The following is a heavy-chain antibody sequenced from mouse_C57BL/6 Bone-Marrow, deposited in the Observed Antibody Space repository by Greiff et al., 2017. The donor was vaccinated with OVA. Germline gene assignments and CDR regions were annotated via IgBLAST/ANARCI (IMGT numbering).Heavy chain of an antibody. D-gene: IGHD1-1*01. J-gene: IGHJ2*01. CDR1: GYTFTDYY. CDR3: ARRYYGSQVHYFDY. V-gene: IGHV1-26*01. Sequence: EVQLQQSGPELVKPGASVKISCKASGYTFTDYYMNWVKQSHGKSLEWIGDINPNNGGTSYNQKFKGKATLTVDKSSSTAYMELRSLTSEDSAVYYCARRYYGSQVHYFDYWGQGTTLTVSS. CDR2: INPNNGGT.